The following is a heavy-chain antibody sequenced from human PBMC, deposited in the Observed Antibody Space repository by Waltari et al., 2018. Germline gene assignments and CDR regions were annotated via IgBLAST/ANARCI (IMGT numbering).Heavy chain of an antibody. J-gene: IGHJ4*02. D-gene: IGHD2-2*02. Sequence: QVNLVESGGGVVQPGGALRLSFPPPGFPFSSFGMHWVRQAPGKGLEWVALIWFDGSDKFYADSVRGRFTISRDNSARTLYLDMDSLRLDDTAMYYCAKDAFGNTYLDFWGQGTLVTVSS. CDR2: IWFDGSDK. CDR1: GFPFSSFG. V-gene: IGHV3-30*02. CDR3: AKDAFGNTYLDF.